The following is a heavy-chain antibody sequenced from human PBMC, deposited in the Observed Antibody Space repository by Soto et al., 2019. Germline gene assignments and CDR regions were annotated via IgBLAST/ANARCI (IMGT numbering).Heavy chain of an antibody. Sequence: SETLSLTCTVTGRSISSSYWRWIRQRPGKGLAWIGRTYYSGSTNYNPSLKSRVTISVHTSKNLFAQKLSSVTAADTAVYYCAREGGRYSYDMFDYCGQGTLVTVSS. CDR2: TYYSGST. V-gene: IGHV4-59*01. CDR1: GRSISSSY. J-gene: IGHJ4*02. CDR3: AREGGRYSYDMFDY. D-gene: IGHD5-18*01.